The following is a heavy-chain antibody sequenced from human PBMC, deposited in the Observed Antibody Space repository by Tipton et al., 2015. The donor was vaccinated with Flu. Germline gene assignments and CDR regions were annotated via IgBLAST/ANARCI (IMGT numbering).Heavy chain of an antibody. D-gene: IGHD3-22*01. CDR2: VSHDGRKK. V-gene: IGHV3-30*18. J-gene: IGHJ4*02. CDR1: GFTFNTYD. Sequence: SLRLSCATSGFTFNTYDMYWVRQAPGKGLEWVAVVSHDGRKKYYQDSVKGRFTISSDSSKYTVSLQMNSLRAEDTAVYYCVKGGNFYESGGYYFYLDYWDQGTLVTVSS. CDR3: VKGGNFYESGGYYFYLDY.